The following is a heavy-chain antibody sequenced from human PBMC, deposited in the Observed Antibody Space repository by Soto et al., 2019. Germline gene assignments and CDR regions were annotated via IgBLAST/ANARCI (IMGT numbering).Heavy chain of an antibody. CDR2: ISYDGSNK. CDR3: ASPLGATTKYFDY. V-gene: IGHV3-30-3*01. CDR1: GFTFSNYA. Sequence: GGSMLLPSTASGFTFSNYAMHWVSQGPGKGLEWVAVISYDGSNKYYADSVKGRFTISRDNSKNTLYLQMNSLRAEDTALYYCASPLGATTKYFDYWGQGTLVTVSS. J-gene: IGHJ4*02. D-gene: IGHD1-1*01.